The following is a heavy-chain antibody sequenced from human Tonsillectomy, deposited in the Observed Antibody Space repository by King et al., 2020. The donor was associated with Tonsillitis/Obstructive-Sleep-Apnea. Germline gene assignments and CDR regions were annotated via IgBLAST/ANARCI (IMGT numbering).Heavy chain of an antibody. CDR2: IYWDDDK. D-gene: IGHD3-10*01. J-gene: IGHJ4*02. CDR3: AHVPGHAAVDY. Sequence: TLKESGPTLVKPTQTLTLTCTFSGFSLSTSGVGMGWIRQPPGKALEWLALIYWDDDKRYSPSLKNRLTITKDTSKNQVVLTMTNMDPVDTATYFCAHVPGHAAVDYWGQGTLVTVSS. CDR1: GFSLSTSGVG. V-gene: IGHV2-5*02.